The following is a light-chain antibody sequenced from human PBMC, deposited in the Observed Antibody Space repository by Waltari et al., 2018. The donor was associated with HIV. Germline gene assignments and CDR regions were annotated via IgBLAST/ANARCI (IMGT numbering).Light chain of an antibody. V-gene: IGLV2-14*01. CDR1: INDIGAYHY. CDR3: SSYTSHTTRV. CDR2: EAR. Sequence: QSALTQPASVSGSPGQSITISCTGSINDIGAYHYVSWYQQHPGKAPKLIISEARNRPSGVSNRFSGSMSGNTASLTISGLQAADEADYYCSSYTSHTTRVFGGGTKLTVL. J-gene: IGLJ3*02.